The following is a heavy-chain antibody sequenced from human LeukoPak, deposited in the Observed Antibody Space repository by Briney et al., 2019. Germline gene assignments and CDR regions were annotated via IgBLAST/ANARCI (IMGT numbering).Heavy chain of an antibody. Sequence: ASVKVSCKASGYTFTSYDINWVRQATGQGLEWMGWMNPNSGNTGYAQKFQGRVTITRNTSISTAYMELSSLRSEDTAVYYCARYVDTAMIFDYWGQGTLVTVSS. D-gene: IGHD5-18*01. J-gene: IGHJ4*02. CDR3: ARYVDTAMIFDY. CDR2: MNPNSGNT. CDR1: GYTFTSYD. V-gene: IGHV1-8*03.